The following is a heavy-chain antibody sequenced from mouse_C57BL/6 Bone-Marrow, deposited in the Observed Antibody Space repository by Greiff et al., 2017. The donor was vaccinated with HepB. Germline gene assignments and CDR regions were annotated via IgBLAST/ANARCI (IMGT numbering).Heavy chain of an antibody. CDR1: GFTFTDYY. CDR3: ARYDLGDY. V-gene: IGHV7-3*01. D-gene: IGHD4-1*01. J-gene: IGHJ4*01. CDR2: IRNKANGYTT. Sequence: EVQLQESGGGLVQPGGSLSLSCAASGFTFTDYYMSWVRQPPGKALEWLGFIRNKANGYTTEYSASVKGRFTISRDNSQSILYLQMNALRAEDRATYYCARYDLGDYWGQGTSVTVAS.